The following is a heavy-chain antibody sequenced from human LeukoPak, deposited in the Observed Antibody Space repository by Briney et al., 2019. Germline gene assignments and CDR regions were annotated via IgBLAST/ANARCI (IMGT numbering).Heavy chain of an antibody. Sequence: ETSETLSLTCAVSGGSISSSNWWSWVRQPPGKGLEWIGEIYHSGSTNYNPSLKSRVTISVDTSKNQFSLKLSSVTAADTAVYYCATRGDYSDTSGNSYDALDIWGQGTMVTVSS. CDR2: IYHSGST. CDR1: GGSISSSNW. J-gene: IGHJ3*02. V-gene: IGHV4-4*02. CDR3: ATRGDYSDTSGNSYDALDI. D-gene: IGHD3-22*01.